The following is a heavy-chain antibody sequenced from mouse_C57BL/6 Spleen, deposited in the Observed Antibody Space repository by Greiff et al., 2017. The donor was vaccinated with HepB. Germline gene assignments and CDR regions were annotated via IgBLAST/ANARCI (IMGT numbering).Heavy chain of an antibody. J-gene: IGHJ2*01. CDR2: IDPSDSET. Sequence: QVQLKQPGAELVRPGSSVKLSCKASGYTFTSYWMHWVKQRPIQGLEWIGNIDPSDSETHYNQKFKDKATLTVDKSSSTAYMQLSSLTSEDSAVYYCARSPSNYYFDYWGQGTTLTVSS. CDR3: ARSPSNYYFDY. D-gene: IGHD4-1*01. CDR1: GYTFTSYW. V-gene: IGHV1-52*01.